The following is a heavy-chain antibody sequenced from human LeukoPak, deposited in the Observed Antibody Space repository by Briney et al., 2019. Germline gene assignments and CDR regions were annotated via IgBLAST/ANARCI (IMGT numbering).Heavy chain of an antibody. CDR2: IRYDGSNK. CDR1: GFTFSSYA. Sequence: GGSLRLSCAASGFTFSSYAMHWVRQAPGKGLEWVALIRYDGSNKYYTDSVKGRFTISRDNSKNTLYLQMNSLRAEDTAVYYCALGFGELPTFDYWGQGTLVTGSS. CDR3: ALGFGELPTFDY. V-gene: IGHV3-30*02. J-gene: IGHJ4*02. D-gene: IGHD3-10*01.